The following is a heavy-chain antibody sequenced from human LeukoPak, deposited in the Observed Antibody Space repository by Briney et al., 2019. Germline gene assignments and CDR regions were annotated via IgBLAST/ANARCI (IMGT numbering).Heavy chain of an antibody. CDR3: ARRNYNYYF. J-gene: IGHJ4*02. CDR1: GGSLRGYY. Sequence: PSETLSLTCAVYGGSLRGYYWSWIRQPPGKGLEWIGEINHSGSTNYNPSLKSRVTISVDTSKNQFSLRLTSVTAADTAVYYCARRNYNYYFWGQGTLVTVSS. D-gene: IGHD5-24*01. V-gene: IGHV4-34*01. CDR2: INHSGST.